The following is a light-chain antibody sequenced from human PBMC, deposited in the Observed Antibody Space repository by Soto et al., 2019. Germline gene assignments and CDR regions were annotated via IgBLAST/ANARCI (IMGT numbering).Light chain of an antibody. J-gene: IGLJ1*01. V-gene: IGLV2-14*01. CDR3: SSYTTSSTRV. CDR1: SSDVGIYNY. Sequence: PASGSVSAAQPIAISKTGSSSDVGIYNYVSWYQQHPGKVPKLIIYEVTNRPPGVSNRFSGSKSVNTASLTISGLQAEDEADYYCSSYTTSSTRVFGTGTKVTVL. CDR2: EVT.